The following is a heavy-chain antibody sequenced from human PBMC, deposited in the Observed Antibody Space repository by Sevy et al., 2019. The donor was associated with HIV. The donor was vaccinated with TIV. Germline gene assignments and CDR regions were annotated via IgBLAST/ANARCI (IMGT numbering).Heavy chain of an antibody. V-gene: IGHV3-73*01. J-gene: IGHJ6*02. CDR1: GFTFSGSA. CDR3: TRRGDSNYNYYYYGMDV. CDR2: IRSKANSYAT. D-gene: IGHD4-4*01. Sequence: GGSLRLSCAASGFTFSGSAMHWVRQASGKGLEWVGRIRSKANSYATANAASVKGRFTISRDDSKNTAYLQMHSLKTEDTAVYYCTRRGDSNYNYYYYGMDVWGQGTTVTVSS.